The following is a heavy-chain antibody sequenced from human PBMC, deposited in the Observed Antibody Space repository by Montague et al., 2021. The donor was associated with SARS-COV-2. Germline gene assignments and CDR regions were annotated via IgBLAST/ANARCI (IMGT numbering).Heavy chain of an antibody. CDR3: ASAQNICFIASRVNHFDL. V-gene: IGHV4-59*01. J-gene: IGHJ4*02. D-gene: IGHD1-14*01. CDR1: GGSTSNYY. Sequence: SETLSLTCSVSGGSTSNYYWTWIRQSPATGLQWIGYIFYTCSTNFNSSLKSRVSMSLDTSKNHFSLWLSPVTAADTARYYCASAQNICFIASRVNHFDLWGQGALATVSS. CDR2: IFYTCST.